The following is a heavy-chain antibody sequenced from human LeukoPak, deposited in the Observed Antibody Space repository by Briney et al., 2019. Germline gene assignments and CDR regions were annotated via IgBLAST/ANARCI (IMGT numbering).Heavy chain of an antibody. J-gene: IGHJ4*02. V-gene: IGHV1-18*01. CDR3: ATTSKHCTGGSCFYPFDY. CDR2: ISPYNGHT. Sequence: ASVKVSCKASGFTFTSYGISWVRQAPGQGLEWMCWISPYNGHTNYAQKLQGRVTMTTDTSTSTAYMELRSLRSDDTAVYFCATTSKHCTGGSCFYPFDYWGQGTLVTVAS. CDR1: GFTFTSYG. D-gene: IGHD2-15*01.